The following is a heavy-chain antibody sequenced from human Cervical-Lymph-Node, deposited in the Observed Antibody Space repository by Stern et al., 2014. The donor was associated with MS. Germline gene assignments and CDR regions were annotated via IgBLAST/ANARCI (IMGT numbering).Heavy chain of an antibody. Sequence: VQLVESGSEVKKPGSSVRVSCKASGGTFSSSGISWVRQAPGQGLEWMGRIIPILSITNYAQNFQGRVTITADKSTSTAYMELSSLRSEDTAVYYCATLGVTTGDFDPWGQEPWSPSPQ. CDR2: IIPILSIT. D-gene: IGHD4-17*01. J-gene: IGHJ5*02. CDR1: GGTFSSSG. CDR3: ATLGVTTGDFDP. V-gene: IGHV1-69*09.